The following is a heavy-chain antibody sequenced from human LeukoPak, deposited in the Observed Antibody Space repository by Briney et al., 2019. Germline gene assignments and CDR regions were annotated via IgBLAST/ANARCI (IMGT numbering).Heavy chain of an antibody. CDR3: AREGYCSGGSCHPPDY. J-gene: IGHJ4*02. CDR1: GFTFSDYY. D-gene: IGHD2-15*01. Sequence: TGGSLRLSCAASGFTFSDYYMSWIRQAPGKGLEWVSYISSSGSTIYYPDSVKGRFTISEDNAKNSLYLQMNSLRAEDTAVYYCAREGYCSGGSCHPPDYWGQGTLVTVSS. V-gene: IGHV3-11*04. CDR2: ISSSGSTI.